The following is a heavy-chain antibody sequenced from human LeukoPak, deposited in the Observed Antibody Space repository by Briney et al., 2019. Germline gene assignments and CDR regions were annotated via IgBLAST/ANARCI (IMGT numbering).Heavy chain of an antibody. J-gene: IGHJ4*02. CDR2: VSYDGGTT. Sequence: GGSLRLSCAASGFTFRNYGMQWVRQAPGKGLEWVAVVSYDGGTTFYADSVKGRFTISRDNSKNTLDLQMFSLRVEDTAVYYCARAVGPFDYWGQGTLVTVSS. CDR3: ARAVGPFDY. V-gene: IGHV3-30*03. CDR1: GFTFRNYG.